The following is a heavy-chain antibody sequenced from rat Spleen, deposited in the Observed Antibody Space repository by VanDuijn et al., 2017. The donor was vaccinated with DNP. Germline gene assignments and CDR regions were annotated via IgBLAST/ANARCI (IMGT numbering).Heavy chain of an antibody. J-gene: IGHJ3*01. CDR3: ARPYYYRYSGWFAY. D-gene: IGHD1-2*01. CDR1: GFTFSNYD. Sequence: EVQLVESGGGLVQPGRSLKLSCAASGFTFSNYDMAWVRQAPTKGLEWVASISPGGGSTHYRDSVKGRFTVSRDNAKSSLYLQIDSLRSEDTATYYCARPYYYRYSGWFAYWGQGTLVTVSS. CDR2: ISPGGGST. V-gene: IGHV5-25*01.